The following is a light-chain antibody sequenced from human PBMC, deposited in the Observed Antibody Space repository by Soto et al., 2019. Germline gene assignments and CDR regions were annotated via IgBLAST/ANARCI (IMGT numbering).Light chain of an antibody. CDR1: SSDIGAGHD. V-gene: IGLV1-40*01. CDR3: QSYDSSLTRYV. CDR2: ANS. Sequence: QSVLTQPPSVSGAPGQRVTMSCTGSSSDIGAGHDVHWYQQLPGTAPTLLIYANSHRPSGIPDRFSGAKSGTSASLAITGLQAEDEADYYCQSYDSSLTRYVFGTGTKLTVL. J-gene: IGLJ1*01.